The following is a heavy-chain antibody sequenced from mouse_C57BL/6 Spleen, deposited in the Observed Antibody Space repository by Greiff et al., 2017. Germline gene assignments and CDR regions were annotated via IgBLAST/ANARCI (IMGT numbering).Heavy chain of an antibody. CDR3: ARGAPYYYGSSYWYFDV. CDR2: ILPGSGST. J-gene: IGHJ1*03. V-gene: IGHV1-9*01. D-gene: IGHD1-1*01. Sequence: VQGVESGAELMKPGASVKLSCKATGYTFTGYWIEWVKQRPGHGLEWIGEILPGSGSTNYNEKFKGKATFTADTSSNTAYMQLSSLTTEDSAIYYCARGAPYYYGSSYWYFDVWGTGTTVTVSS. CDR1: GYTFTGYW.